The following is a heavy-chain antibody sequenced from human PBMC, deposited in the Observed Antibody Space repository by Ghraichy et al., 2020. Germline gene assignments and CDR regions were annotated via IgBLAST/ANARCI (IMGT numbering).Heavy chain of an antibody. J-gene: IGHJ6*02. V-gene: IGHV3-30*18. CDR2: ISYDGSKK. Sequence: GESLNISCAASGFTFSKYGMHWVRQAPGKGLEWVAVISYDGSKKYYVDSVKGRFTISRDNSKNTLYLQMNSLRPEDTAIYYCAKDSSGWYASLSYFYYGMDVWGQGTTVTVSS. CDR1: GFTFSKYG. CDR3: AKDSSGWYASLSYFYYGMDV. D-gene: IGHD6-19*01.